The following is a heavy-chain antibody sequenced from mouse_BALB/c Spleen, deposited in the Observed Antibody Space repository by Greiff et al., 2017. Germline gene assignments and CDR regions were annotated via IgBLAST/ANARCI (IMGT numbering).Heavy chain of an antibody. CDR1: GYTFTSYW. CDR2: INPSNGRT. D-gene: IGHD2-1*01. J-gene: IGHJ4*01. CDR3: ARQGNPYAMDY. Sequence: QVQLQQPGAELVKPGASVKLSCKASGYTFTSYWMHWVKQRPGQGLEWIGEINPSNGRTNYNEKFKSKATLTVDKPSSTAYMQLSSLTSEDSAVYYCARQGNPYAMDYWGQGTSVTVSS. V-gene: IGHV1S81*02.